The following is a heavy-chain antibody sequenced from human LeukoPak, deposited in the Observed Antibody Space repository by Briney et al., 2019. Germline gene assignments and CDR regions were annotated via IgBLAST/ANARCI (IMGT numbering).Heavy chain of an antibody. CDR3: ARAAGGYSGYDPLDAFDI. D-gene: IGHD5-12*01. Sequence: GGSLRLSCAASGFTFSSYGMHWVRQAPGKGLEWVAVISYDGSNKYYADSVKGRFTISRDNSKNTLHLQMNSLRAEDTAVYYCARAAGGYSGYDPLDAFDIWGQGTMVTVSS. V-gene: IGHV3-30*03. CDR2: ISYDGSNK. CDR1: GFTFSSYG. J-gene: IGHJ3*02.